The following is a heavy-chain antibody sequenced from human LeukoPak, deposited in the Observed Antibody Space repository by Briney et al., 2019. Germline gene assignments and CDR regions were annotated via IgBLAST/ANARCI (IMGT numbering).Heavy chain of an antibody. Sequence: GESLNIACKGSGYSFTSYWIGWVRQMPGKGLEWMGIIYPGDSDTRYSPSLQGQVTISADKSINTAYLQWSSLKASGTAMYYCARSLIVGGTQGFDYWGQGTLVTVSS. V-gene: IGHV5-51*01. CDR2: IYPGDSDT. CDR3: ARSLIVGGTQGFDY. D-gene: IGHD1-26*01. J-gene: IGHJ4*02. CDR1: GYSFTSYW.